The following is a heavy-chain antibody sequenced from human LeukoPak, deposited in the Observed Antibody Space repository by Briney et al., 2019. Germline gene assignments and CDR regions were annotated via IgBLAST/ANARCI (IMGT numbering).Heavy chain of an antibody. V-gene: IGHV4-39*07. J-gene: IGHJ5*02. CDR1: GGSISSSSYY. Sequence: SETLSLTCTVSGGSISSSSYYWGWIRQPPGKGLEWIGSIYYSGSTYYNPSLKSRVTISVDTSKNQFSLKLSSVTAADTAVYYCAREQYYYGSGSYSSWFDPWGQGTLVTVSS. CDR3: AREQYYYGSGSYSSWFDP. CDR2: IYYSGST. D-gene: IGHD3-10*01.